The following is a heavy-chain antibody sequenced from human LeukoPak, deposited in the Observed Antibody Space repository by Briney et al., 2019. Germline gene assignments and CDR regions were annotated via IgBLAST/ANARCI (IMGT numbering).Heavy chain of an antibody. CDR2: INPNSGDT. V-gene: IGHV1-2*02. J-gene: IGHJ1*01. Sequence: ASVKVSCKASGYIFTDYYMHWVRQAPGQGLEWMGWINPNSGDTNYAQKFQGRVTVTRDTSISTAYMELSRLRSDDTAVYYCARGGLRGSYYEYFHHWGEGNLVSVSS. D-gene: IGHD1-26*01. CDR1: GYIFTDYY. CDR3: ARGGLRGSYYEYFHH.